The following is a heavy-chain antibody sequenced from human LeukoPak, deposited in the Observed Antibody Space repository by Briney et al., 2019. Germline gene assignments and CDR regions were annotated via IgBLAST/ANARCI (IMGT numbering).Heavy chain of an antibody. J-gene: IGHJ4*02. CDR3: AKDRSTVPISGSAAGTRSFDY. CDR1: GFTFSSYA. V-gene: IGHV3-30-3*01. CDR2: ISYDGSNK. D-gene: IGHD6-13*01. Sequence: PGGSLRLSCAASGFTFSSYAMHWVRQAPGKGLEWVAVISYDGSNKYYADSVKGRFTISRDNSKNTLYLQMNSLRAEDTAVYYCAKDRSTVPISGSAAGTRSFDYWGQGTRVTVSS.